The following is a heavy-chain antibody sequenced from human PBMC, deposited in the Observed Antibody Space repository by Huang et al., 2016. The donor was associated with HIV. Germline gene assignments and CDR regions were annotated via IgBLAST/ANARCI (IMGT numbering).Heavy chain of an antibody. D-gene: IGHD6-6*01. J-gene: IGHJ3*02. CDR3: AREFEYSSSDYAFDI. Sequence: QVQLVQSGAEVKKSGSSVKVSCKVSGDTFSSFGFTWVRQAPGQGLEWMGGIIPILGTTTYAQKFQGRVTITADDFTSTVHMDLSRLSSGDTAVYYCAREFEYSSSDYAFDIWGQGTMVTVSS. CDR2: IIPILGTT. CDR1: GDTFSSFG. V-gene: IGHV1-69*01.